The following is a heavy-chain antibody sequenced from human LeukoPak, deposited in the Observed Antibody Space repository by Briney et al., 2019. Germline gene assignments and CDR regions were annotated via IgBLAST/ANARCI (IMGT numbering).Heavy chain of an antibody. D-gene: IGHD3-9*01. CDR3: AKGGPNYDILTGYSFDY. J-gene: IGHJ4*02. Sequence: GSLRLSCAASGFTFDDYAMHWVRQAPGKGLEWVSLISGDGGSTYYADSVKGRFTISRDNSKNSLYLQMNSLRTEDTALYYCAKGGPNYDILTGYSFDYWGQGTLVTVSS. CDR2: ISGDGGST. CDR1: GFTFDDYA. V-gene: IGHV3-43*02.